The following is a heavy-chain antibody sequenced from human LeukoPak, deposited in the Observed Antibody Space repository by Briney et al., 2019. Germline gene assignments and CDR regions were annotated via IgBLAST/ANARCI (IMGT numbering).Heavy chain of an antibody. CDR3: ATGYDSSGYYSTFFQH. J-gene: IGHJ1*01. Sequence: PGGSLRLSCAASGFTFSSYGMHWVRQAPGKGLEWVAVISYDGSNKYYADSVKGRFTISRDNSKNTLYLQMNSLRAEDTAVYYCATGYDSSGYYSTFFQHWGQGTLVTVSS. CDR2: ISYDGSNK. D-gene: IGHD3-22*01. V-gene: IGHV3-30*03. CDR1: GFTFSSYG.